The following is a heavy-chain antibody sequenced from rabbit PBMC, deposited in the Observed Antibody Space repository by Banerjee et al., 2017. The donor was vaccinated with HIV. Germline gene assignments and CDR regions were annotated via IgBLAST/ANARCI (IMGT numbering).Heavy chain of an antibody. J-gene: IGHJ4*01. CDR2: ISDSDGRT. V-gene: IGHV1S40*01. Sequence: QSLEESGGDLVKPGASLTLTCTASGFSFSNNYWICWVRQAPGKGLDLIACISDSDGRTWYATWARGRFTISKTSSTTVTLRMTSLTAADTATYFCARDLVGVIGWNFYLWGQGTLVTVS. CDR1: GFSFSNNYW. D-gene: IGHD2-1*01. CDR3: ARDLVGVIGWNFYL.